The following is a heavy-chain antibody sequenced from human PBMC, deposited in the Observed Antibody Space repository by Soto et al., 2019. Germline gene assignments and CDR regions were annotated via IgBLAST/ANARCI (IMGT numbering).Heavy chain of an antibody. Sequence: EVQLVESGGGFVQPGGSLRLSCAASGFTFSSYEMNWVRQAPGKGLEWISYTSSSGSVIYYADSMKGRFTISRDNAKKSLYLQMNSPRVEDTAVYYCTRGGGQFDSSGNYDHWGQGTLVTVSS. J-gene: IGHJ4*02. CDR2: TSSSGSVI. CDR3: TRGGGQFDSSGNYDH. D-gene: IGHD3-22*01. CDR1: GFTFSSYE. V-gene: IGHV3-48*03.